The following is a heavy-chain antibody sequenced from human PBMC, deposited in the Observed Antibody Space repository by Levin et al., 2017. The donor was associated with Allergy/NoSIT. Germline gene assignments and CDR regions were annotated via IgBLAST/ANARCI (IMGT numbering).Heavy chain of an antibody. CDR1: GFTFSDHY. J-gene: IGHJ2*01. CDR2: TRNKANSYTT. V-gene: IGHV3-72*01. CDR3: ARVKWFGEQDWYFDL. D-gene: IGHD3-10*01. Sequence: SGGSLRLSCAASGFTFSDHYMDWVRQAPGKGLEWVGRTRNKANSYTTEYAASVKGRFTISRDDSKNSLYLQMNSLKTEDTAVYYCARVKWFGEQDWYFDLWGRGTLVTVSS.